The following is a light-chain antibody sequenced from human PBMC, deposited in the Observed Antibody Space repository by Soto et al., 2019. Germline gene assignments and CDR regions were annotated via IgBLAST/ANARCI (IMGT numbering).Light chain of an antibody. CDR3: SSYTSSSTRV. J-gene: IGLJ1*01. V-gene: IGLV2-14*03. CDR1: SSDVAAYDY. CDR2: EVS. Sequence: QAVLTQPASVSGSPGQSITISCTATSSDVAAYDYVSWYQQHPDKAPKLMIYEVSNRPSGVSNRFSGSKSVNTATLTISGLQADDEAEYYCSSYTSSSTRVFGTGTKLTVL.